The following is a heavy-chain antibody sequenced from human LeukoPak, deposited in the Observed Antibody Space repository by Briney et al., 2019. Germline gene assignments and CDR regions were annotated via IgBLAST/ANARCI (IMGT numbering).Heavy chain of an antibody. Sequence: GGSLRLSCAASGFTFSGYAMNWVRQAPGKGLEWVSSINGGGNTFCADSVKGRFAISRDNAKNSLYLQMNGLRAEDTAVYYCARDPAEAACWGQGTLVTVSS. CDR2: INGGGNT. CDR1: GFTFSGYA. J-gene: IGHJ4*02. V-gene: IGHV3-21*06. D-gene: IGHD6-25*01. CDR3: ARDPAEAAC.